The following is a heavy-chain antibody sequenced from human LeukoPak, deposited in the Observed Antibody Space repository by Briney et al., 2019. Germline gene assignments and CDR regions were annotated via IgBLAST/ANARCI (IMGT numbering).Heavy chain of an antibody. Sequence: ASVKVSCKASGYTFTGYYMHWVRQAPGQGLEWMGWINPNSGGTNYAQKFQGRVTMTRDTSISTAYMELSRLRSDDTAVYYCARLPFEWIAAAGTGAYWGQGTLVTVSS. D-gene: IGHD6-13*01. CDR3: ARLPFEWIAAAGTGAY. V-gene: IGHV1-2*02. J-gene: IGHJ4*02. CDR2: INPNSGGT. CDR1: GYTFTGYY.